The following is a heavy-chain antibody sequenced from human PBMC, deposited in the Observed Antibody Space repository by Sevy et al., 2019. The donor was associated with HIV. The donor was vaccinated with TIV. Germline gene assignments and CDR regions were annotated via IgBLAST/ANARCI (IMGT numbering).Heavy chain of an antibody. Sequence: ASVKVSCKASGYTFTSYGISWVRQAPGQGLEWMGWISAYNGNTNYAQKLQGRVTMTTDTSTSTAYMELRSLRSDDTAVHYCARGDYVWGSYRDPVDYWGQGTLVTVSS. CDR1: GYTFTSYG. CDR3: ARGDYVWGSYRDPVDY. V-gene: IGHV1-18*01. D-gene: IGHD3-16*02. CDR2: ISAYNGNT. J-gene: IGHJ4*02.